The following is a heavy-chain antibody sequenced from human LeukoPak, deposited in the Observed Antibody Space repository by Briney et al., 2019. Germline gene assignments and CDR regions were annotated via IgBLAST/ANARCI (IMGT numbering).Heavy chain of an antibody. CDR2: INWNGGST. V-gene: IGHV3-20*04. J-gene: IGHJ4*02. D-gene: IGHD6-13*01. CDR3: AKLLISAGTDY. CDR1: GFTFDDYG. Sequence: GGSLRLSCAASGFTFDDYGMSWVRQAPGKGLEWVSGINWNGGSTGYADSVKGRFTISRDNAKNSLYLQMNSLRAEDTAVYYCAKLLISAGTDYWGQGTLVTVSS.